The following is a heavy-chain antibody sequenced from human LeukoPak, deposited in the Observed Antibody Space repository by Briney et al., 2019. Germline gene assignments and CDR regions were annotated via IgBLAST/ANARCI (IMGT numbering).Heavy chain of an antibody. V-gene: IGHV4-59*01. CDR3: ARFSATAATNLRLNWFDP. CDR2: IYYSGST. Sequence: PSETLSLTCTVSGGSISSYYWSWIRQPPGKGLEWIGYIYYSGSTNYNPSLKSRVTISVDTSENQFSLKLSSVTAADTAVYYCARFSATAATNLRLNWFDPWGQGTLVTVSS. CDR1: GGSISSYY. D-gene: IGHD2-15*01. J-gene: IGHJ5*02.